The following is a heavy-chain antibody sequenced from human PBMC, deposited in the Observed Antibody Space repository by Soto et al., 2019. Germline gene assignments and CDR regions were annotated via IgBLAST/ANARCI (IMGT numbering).Heavy chain of an antibody. Sequence: ASVKVSCKASGYNFTNYGISWVRQAPGQGLEWMGWTSADNSNTRYAQKLQGRVTMTTDTSTNTAYLELRSLRSDDTAVFYCARGGQQRAIKIYSYSYGMAVWGQGTTVTVPS. CDR1: GYNFTNYG. CDR3: ARGGQQRAIKIYSYSYGMAV. D-gene: IGHD6-13*01. J-gene: IGHJ6*02. CDR2: TSADNSNT. V-gene: IGHV1-18*01.